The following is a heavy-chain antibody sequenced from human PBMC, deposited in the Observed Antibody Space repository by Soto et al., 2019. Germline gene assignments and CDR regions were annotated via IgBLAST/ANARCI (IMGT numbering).Heavy chain of an antibody. CDR1: GGSISSGGYY. Sequence: TLSLTCTVSGGSISSGGYYWSWIRQHPGKGLEWIGYIYYSGSTYYNPSLKSRVTISVDTSKNQFSLKLRSVTAADTAVYYCARDRPDSSGYPIYFAYWGQGTLVTVSS. D-gene: IGHD3-22*01. CDR2: IYYSGST. J-gene: IGHJ4*02. V-gene: IGHV4-31*03. CDR3: ARDRPDSSGYPIYFAY.